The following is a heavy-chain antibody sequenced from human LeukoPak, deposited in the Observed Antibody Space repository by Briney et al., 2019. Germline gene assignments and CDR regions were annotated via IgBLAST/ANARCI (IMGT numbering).Heavy chain of an antibody. CDR3: ARSRRGRFLEWFNWFDP. CDR1: GYTFTSYY. Sequence: ASVKDSCKASGYTFTSYYMHWVRQAPGQGLEWMGIINPSGGSTSYAQKFQGRVTMTRDTSTSTVYMELSSLRSEDTAVYYCARSRRGRFLEWFNWFDPWGQGTLVTVSS. CDR2: INPSGGST. V-gene: IGHV1-46*01. J-gene: IGHJ5*02. D-gene: IGHD3-3*01.